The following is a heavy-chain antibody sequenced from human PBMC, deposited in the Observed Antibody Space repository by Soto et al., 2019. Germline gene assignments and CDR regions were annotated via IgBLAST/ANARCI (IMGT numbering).Heavy chain of an antibody. Sequence: QVQLQQWGAGLLKPSETLSLTCAVYGGSFSGYYWSWIRQPPGKGLEWIGEINHSGSTIYNPSLKRRVTISVETSKNQFSLKLSSVTAADTAVYYCARGVLERRRTYYYYGMDVWGQGTTVTVAS. D-gene: IGHD1-1*01. CDR1: GGSFSGYY. V-gene: IGHV4-34*01. CDR3: ARGVLERRRTYYYYGMDV. CDR2: INHSGST. J-gene: IGHJ6*02.